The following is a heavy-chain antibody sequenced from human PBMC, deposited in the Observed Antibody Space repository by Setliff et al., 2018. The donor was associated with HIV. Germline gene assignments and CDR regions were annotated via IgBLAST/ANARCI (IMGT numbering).Heavy chain of an antibody. CDR3: ARGRHYSSSAPFAIDF. V-gene: IGHV4-34*01. D-gene: IGHD6-6*01. CDR2: INHCGST. J-gene: IGHJ4*02. Sequence: PSETLSLTCAVYGGSFSGYYWSWIRQPPGKGLEWIGEINHCGSTNYNPSLKSRVAISVDTSKNQFSVKLSSVTAADTAVYYCARGRHYSSSAPFAIDFWGQGMLVTV. CDR1: GGSFSGYY.